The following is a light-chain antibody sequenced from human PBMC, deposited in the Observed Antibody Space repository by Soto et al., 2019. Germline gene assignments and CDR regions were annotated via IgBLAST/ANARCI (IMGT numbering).Light chain of an antibody. J-gene: IGKJ3*01. V-gene: IGKV1-17*03. CDR3: QQLNSYYIFT. CDR1: QDISNY. CDR2: AAS. Sequence: DIQMTQSPSAMSASVGDRVTITCRASQDISNYLAWYQQKPGKAPKLLIYAASSLQSGVPSRFSGSGSGTEFTLTISSLQPEDFATYYCQQLNSYYIFTFGPGTKVDIK.